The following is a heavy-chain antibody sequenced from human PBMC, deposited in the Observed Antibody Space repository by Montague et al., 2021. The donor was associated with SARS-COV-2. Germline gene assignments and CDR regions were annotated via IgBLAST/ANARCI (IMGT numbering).Heavy chain of an antibody. J-gene: IGHJ3*02. Sequence: SETLSLTCAVYGGSFCGYYWSWIRQPPGKGLEWIGEINHSGSINYNPSLKSRVTISVDTSKNQFSLKLSSVTAADTAVYYCARVPDYYDSSGYYLDAFDIWGQGTMVTVSS. CDR3: ARVPDYYDSSGYYLDAFDI. D-gene: IGHD3-22*01. V-gene: IGHV4-34*01. CDR2: INHSGSI. CDR1: GGSFCGYY.